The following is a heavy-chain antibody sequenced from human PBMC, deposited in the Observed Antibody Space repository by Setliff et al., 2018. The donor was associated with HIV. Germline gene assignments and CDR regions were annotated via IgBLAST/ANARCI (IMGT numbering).Heavy chain of an antibody. CDR1: GYTFTGYF. CDR3: ALQYDDTSGCYNN. J-gene: IGHJ4*02. Sequence: ASVKVSCKASGYTFTGYFIHWVRQAPGQGLEWMAWINPKNGGTNYAQQFQGRVTVTRGTSITTAYMELSRLTSDDTAVYYCALQYDDTSGCYNNWGQGTLVTVSS. CDR2: INPKNGGT. V-gene: IGHV1-2*02. D-gene: IGHD3-22*01.